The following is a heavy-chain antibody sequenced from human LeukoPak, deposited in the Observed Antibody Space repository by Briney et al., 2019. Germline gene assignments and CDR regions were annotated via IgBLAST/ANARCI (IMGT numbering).Heavy chain of an antibody. D-gene: IGHD3-22*01. J-gene: IGHJ6*02. V-gene: IGHV3-30-3*01. CDR3: ARDLGGYGYYGMDV. CDR2: LLHDGSEK. CDR1: GFTLSGFA. Sequence: GGSLRLSCAASGFTLSGFAMHWVRQAPGKGLEWVAVLLHDGSEKYYADSVKGRFTISRDTSKNMVYLQMNSLKAEETAVYYCARDLGGYGYYGMDVWGQGTTVTVSS.